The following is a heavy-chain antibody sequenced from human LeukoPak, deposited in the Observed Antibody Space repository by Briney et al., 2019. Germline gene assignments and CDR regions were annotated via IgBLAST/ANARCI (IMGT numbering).Heavy chain of an antibody. Sequence: ASVKVSCKASGYTFTGYYMHWVRQAPGQGLEWMGWINPNSGGTNYAQKFQGRVTMTRDTSISTAYMELSRLRSDDTAVYYCARAKAMEVVVAWNYWGQGTLVTVSS. D-gene: IGHD2-15*01. CDR3: ARAKAMEVVVAWNY. J-gene: IGHJ4*02. CDR2: INPNSGGT. CDR1: GYTFTGYY. V-gene: IGHV1-2*02.